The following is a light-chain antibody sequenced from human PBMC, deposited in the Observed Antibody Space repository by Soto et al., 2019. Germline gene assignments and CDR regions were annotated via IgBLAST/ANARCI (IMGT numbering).Light chain of an antibody. CDR1: QNINTY. J-gene: IGKJ3*01. Sequence: DIQMTQSPYSLSAAVGDRVTIACRASQNINTYLNWYQQKPGKAPKLLIFDAASLQSGVTSRFSGGGSRTDFILTITSLQPEDFATYYCHQTSSAPFTFGPGTKVDIK. V-gene: IGKV1-39*01. CDR3: HQTSSAPFT. CDR2: DAA.